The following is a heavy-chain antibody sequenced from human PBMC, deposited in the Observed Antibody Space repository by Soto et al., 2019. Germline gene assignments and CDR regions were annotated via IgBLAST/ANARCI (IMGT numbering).Heavy chain of an antibody. J-gene: IGHJ4*02. D-gene: IGHD4-17*01. Sequence: KASETLSLTCAVSGYSISSGYYWGWIRQPPGKGLEWIGSIYHSGSTYYNPSLKSRVTISVDTSKNQFSLKLSSVTAADTAVYYCARVREWVTTVTTYYFDYWGQGTLVTV. CDR1: GYSISSGYY. CDR2: IYHSGST. CDR3: ARVREWVTTVTTYYFDY. V-gene: IGHV4-38-2*01.